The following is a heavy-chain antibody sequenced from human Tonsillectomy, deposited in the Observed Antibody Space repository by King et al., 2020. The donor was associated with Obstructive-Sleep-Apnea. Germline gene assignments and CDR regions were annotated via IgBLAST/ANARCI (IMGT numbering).Heavy chain of an antibody. CDR1: GFTFSDYS. J-gene: IGHJ4*02. D-gene: IGHD2-2*01. CDR3: AREKPATSFDY. Sequence: EVQLVESGGGLVKPGGCLRLSCAASGFTFSDYSMNWVRQAPGKGLEWVSSTSGSGYYTYYADSLKARLTISRDNAKNSLYLQMNSLRAEDTAVYYCAREKPATSFDYWGQGTLVTVSS. CDR2: TSGSGYYT. V-gene: IGHV3-21*01.